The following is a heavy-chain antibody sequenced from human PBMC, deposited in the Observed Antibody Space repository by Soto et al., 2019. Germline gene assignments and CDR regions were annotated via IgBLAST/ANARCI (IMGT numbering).Heavy chain of an antibody. CDR2: ILYSGTT. V-gene: IGHV4-31*03. Sequence: QVQLQESGPGLVKPSQTLSLTCTVSGGSISSDGSYWSWIRQHPGKVLEFIGYILYSGTTYYNPSLNRRVTIAVDTSKSQFSLKLSSVTAADTAVYYCAGAPAALGPARYFDLWGRGTLVPVSS. CDR1: GGSISSDGSY. J-gene: IGHJ2*01. D-gene: IGHD1-26*01. CDR3: AGAPAALGPARYFDL.